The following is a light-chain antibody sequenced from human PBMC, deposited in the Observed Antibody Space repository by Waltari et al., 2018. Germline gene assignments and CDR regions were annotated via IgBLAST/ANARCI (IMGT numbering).Light chain of an antibody. CDR1: QSISTY. V-gene: IGKV1-39*01. CDR3: QQYYSIPYT. CDR2: AAS. Sequence: DIVMTQSPSSLSASVGDRVTITCRASQSISTYLNWYQQKRGKAPTLLVFAASSLQSGVPSRFSGSGSGTDFTLTISSLQAEDVAVYYCQQYYSIPYTFGQGTKLEIK. J-gene: IGKJ2*01.